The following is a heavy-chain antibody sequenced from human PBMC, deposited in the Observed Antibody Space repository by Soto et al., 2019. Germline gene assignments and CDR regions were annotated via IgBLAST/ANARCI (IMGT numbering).Heavy chain of an antibody. Sequence: GGSLRLSCAASGFIVSIYYMSWVRQAPGKGLEWVSIIYNDGSTYYADSLKGRFTISRDDSKNTLYLQLLSLRAEDTVIYYCARDSYPRYWGQGTLSPSPQ. CDR1: GFIVSIYY. CDR2: IYNDGST. V-gene: IGHV3-66*01. CDR3: ARDSYPRY. J-gene: IGHJ4*02.